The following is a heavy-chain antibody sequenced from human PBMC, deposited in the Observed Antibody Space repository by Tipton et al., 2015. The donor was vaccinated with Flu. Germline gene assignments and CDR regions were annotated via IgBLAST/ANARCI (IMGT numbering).Heavy chain of an antibody. V-gene: IGHV1-69*01. J-gene: IGHJ6*02. D-gene: IGHD4-17*01. CDR1: GGTFSTFSSYA. CDR3: ARRGMTTVNSYYYYGMDV. Sequence: QLVQSGAEVKKPGSSVKVSCKASGGTFSTFSSYAVSWVRQAPGQGLEWMGGIIPIFRTPNYAQKFQGRVTITADDSTSTVFMELGSLRSEDTAVYYCARRGMTTVNSYYYYGMDVWGQGTTVTVSS. CDR2: IIPIFRTP.